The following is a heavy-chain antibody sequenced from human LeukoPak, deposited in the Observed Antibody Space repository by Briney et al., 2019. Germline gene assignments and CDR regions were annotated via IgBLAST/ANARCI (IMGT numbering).Heavy chain of an antibody. CDR1: GFTVSSNY. CDR3: AKDRLGYGTYYFDY. CDR2: IYSGGST. V-gene: IGHV3-53*01. D-gene: IGHD5-12*01. J-gene: IGHJ4*02. Sequence: AGGSLRLSCAASGFTVSSNYMSWVRQAPGKGLEWVSVIYSGGSTYYADSVKGRFTISRDNSKNTLYLQMNSLRAEDTAVYYCAKDRLGYGTYYFDYWGQGTLVTVSS.